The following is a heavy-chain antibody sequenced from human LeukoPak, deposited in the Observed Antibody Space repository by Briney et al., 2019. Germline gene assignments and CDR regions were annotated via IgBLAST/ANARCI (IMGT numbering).Heavy chain of an antibody. D-gene: IGHD3-10*01. J-gene: IGHJ5*02. Sequence: PSETLSLTCTVSGGSISSYYWSWIRQPPGKGLEWIGYTYYSGSTNYNPSLKSRVTISVDTSKNQFSLKLSSVTAADTAVYYCARWGYGSGSSAASFDPWGQGTLVTVSS. CDR1: GGSISSYY. CDR2: TYYSGST. V-gene: IGHV4-59*01. CDR3: ARWGYGSGSSAASFDP.